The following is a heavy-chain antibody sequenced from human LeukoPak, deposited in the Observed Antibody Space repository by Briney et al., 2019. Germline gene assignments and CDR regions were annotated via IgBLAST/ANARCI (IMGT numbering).Heavy chain of an antibody. J-gene: IGHJ4*02. Sequence: GGSLRLSCAASGVTFSSYAMHSVRQGPGKGLEWGAVISYDGSNKYYAESVKGRFTISRDNSKNTLYLQMNSLRAEDTAVYYCASDVWLREFAIDYWGQGPLVTVSS. CDR1: GVTFSSYA. CDR3: ASDVWLREFAIDY. D-gene: IGHD3-10*01. CDR2: ISYDGSNK. V-gene: IGHV3-30*04.